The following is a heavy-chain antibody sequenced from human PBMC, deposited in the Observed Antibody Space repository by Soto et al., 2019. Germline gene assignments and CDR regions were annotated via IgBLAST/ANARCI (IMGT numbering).Heavy chain of an antibody. CDR3: STTVLTAPLFEY. Sequence: VQLVESGGGLVQPGGSLRLSCEGSGFTFSGHYMDWVRQAPGKGLEWLGRIRNKPNGHTTAYAPSVKGRFTISRDDSKNFVYLQMHSLKSEYTALYYCSTTVLTAPLFEYWGQGTLVAVSS. V-gene: IGHV3-72*01. D-gene: IGHD2-21*02. CDR2: IRNKPNGHTT. J-gene: IGHJ4*02. CDR1: GFTFSGHY.